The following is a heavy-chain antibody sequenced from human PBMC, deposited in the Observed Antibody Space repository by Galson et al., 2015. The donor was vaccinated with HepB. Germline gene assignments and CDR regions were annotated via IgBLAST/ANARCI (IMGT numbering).Heavy chain of an antibody. CDR3: VRSPHYFDY. V-gene: IGHV1-18*01. J-gene: IGHJ4*02. Sequence: SVKVSCKASGYTFTSYGISWVRQAPGQGLEWMGWISVYNGDKNYAQKFQGRLTLSTDTSTRTAYMELRTLGSDDTAVYYCVRSPHYFDYWGQGTLVTVSS. CDR1: GYTFTSYG. CDR2: ISVYNGDK.